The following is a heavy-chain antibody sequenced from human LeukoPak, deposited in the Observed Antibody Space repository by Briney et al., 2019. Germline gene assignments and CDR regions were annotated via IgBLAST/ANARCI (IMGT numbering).Heavy chain of an antibody. J-gene: IGHJ6*03. Sequence: GGSLRLSCAASGFTSSSYSMNWVRQAPGKGLEWVSSISRSSSYIYYADSVKGRFTISRDNAKNSLYLQMNSLRAEDTAVYYCARLEGSKDYYDRYYYYMDVWGKGTTVTVSS. CDR1: GFTSSSYS. CDR3: ARLEGSKDYYDRYYYYMDV. D-gene: IGHD3-22*01. CDR2: ISRSSSYI. V-gene: IGHV3-21*01.